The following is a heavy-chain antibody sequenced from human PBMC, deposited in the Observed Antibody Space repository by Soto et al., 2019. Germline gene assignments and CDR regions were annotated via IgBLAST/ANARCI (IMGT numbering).Heavy chain of an antibody. D-gene: IGHD3-10*01. Sequence: QVQLVQSGAELKKPGASVKVSCKASGDTFSFYTINWVRQAPGLGLEWMGRVNPILSMSNYAQKFQVRVTMTADKSTSTAYMEQRSLRSEATAFYYCATSYGSGYRAFDYWGQGALVTVSS. V-gene: IGHV1-69*02. J-gene: IGHJ4*02. CDR2: VNPILSMS. CDR1: GDTFSFYT. CDR3: ATSYGSGYRAFDY.